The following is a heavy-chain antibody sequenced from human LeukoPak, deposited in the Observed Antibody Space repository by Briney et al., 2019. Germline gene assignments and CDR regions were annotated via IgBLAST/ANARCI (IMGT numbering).Heavy chain of an antibody. CDR2: IIPILGIA. V-gene: IGHV1-69*04. CDR3: ARDRDIVVVPAAQYNWFDP. D-gene: IGHD2-2*01. Sequence: GASVKVSCKASGGTFSSYTISWVRQAPGQGLEWMGRIIPILGIANYAQKFQGRVTITADKSTSTAYMELSSLRSEDTAVYYCARDRDIVVVPAAQYNWFDPWGQGTLVTVSS. CDR1: GGTFSSYT. J-gene: IGHJ5*02.